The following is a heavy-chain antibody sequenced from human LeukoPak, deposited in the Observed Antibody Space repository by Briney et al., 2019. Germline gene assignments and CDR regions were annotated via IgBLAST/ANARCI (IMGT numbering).Heavy chain of an antibody. D-gene: IGHD3-10*01. Sequence: GRSLRLSCAASGFTFTSYVMHWIRQAPGKGLEWVAAISYEDGSNKYYADSVKGRFTISRDNSKNTLYLQMNSLRAEDTAIYPCTNDRPEEHYGPDSYYDYWGQGTLVTVSS. CDR1: GFTFTSYV. J-gene: IGHJ4*02. CDR2: ISYEDGSNK. CDR3: TNDRPEEHYGPDSYYDY. V-gene: IGHV3-30*18.